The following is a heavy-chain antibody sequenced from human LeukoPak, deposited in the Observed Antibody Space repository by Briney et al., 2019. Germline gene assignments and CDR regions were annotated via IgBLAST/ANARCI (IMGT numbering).Heavy chain of an antibody. CDR3: ARAPACSTTSCYPNLFDV. J-gene: IGHJ4*02. Sequence: GGSLRLSCAASGFTFSSYSMNWARQAPGKGLEWLSYINNGSSSIYYSDSVKGRFTISRDNAKNSLYLQMNSLRDEDTAVYYCARAPACSTTSCYPNLFDVWGQGTLVTVSS. CDR1: GFTFSSYS. V-gene: IGHV3-48*02. CDR2: INNGSSSI. D-gene: IGHD2-2*01.